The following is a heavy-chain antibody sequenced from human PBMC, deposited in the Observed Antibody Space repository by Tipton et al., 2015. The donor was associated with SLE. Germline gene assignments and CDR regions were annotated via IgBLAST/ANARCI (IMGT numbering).Heavy chain of an antibody. J-gene: IGHJ3*01. V-gene: IGHV4-61*01. CDR1: GGSIRSLYYR. CDR2: IYYTGNT. Sequence: GLVKPSDTLSLTCSVSGGSIRSLYYRWGWIRQPPGKGLEWIGYIYYTGNTNYNPSLKSRVTMSVDTSKSQFSLKLTFVSAADTAIYYCARMGLCTTTTCNEGAFDVWGQGSMVTVSS. CDR3: ARMGLCTTTTCNEGAFDV. D-gene: IGHD2-2*01.